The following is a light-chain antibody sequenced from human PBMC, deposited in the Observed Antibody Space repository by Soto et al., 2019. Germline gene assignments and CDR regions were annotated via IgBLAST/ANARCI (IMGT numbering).Light chain of an antibody. CDR2: DAS. V-gene: IGKV3D-20*01. J-gene: IGKJ5*01. CDR1: QSVSYRY. Sequence: DIVLTQCPAVLSFSIRERVTLSCRASQSVSYRYLAWYQQKPGLAHRLIIYDASSRATGIPDRFSGSGSGTDFTLTISRLEPEDFAVYYCQQYGRSVTFGQGTRLEIK. CDR3: QQYGRSVT.